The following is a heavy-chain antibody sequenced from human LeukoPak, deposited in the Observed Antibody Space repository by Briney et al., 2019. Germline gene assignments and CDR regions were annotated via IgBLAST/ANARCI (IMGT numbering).Heavy chain of an antibody. J-gene: IGHJ4*02. Sequence: GASVKVSCKASGGTFSSYAISWVRQAPGQGLEWMGWMNPNSGNTGYAQKFQGRVTMTRNTSISTAYMELSSLRSEDTAVYYCASGGRWLQNPFDYWGQGTLVTVSS. V-gene: IGHV1-8*02. CDR1: GGTFSSYA. D-gene: IGHD5-24*01. CDR2: MNPNSGNT. CDR3: ASGGRWLQNPFDY.